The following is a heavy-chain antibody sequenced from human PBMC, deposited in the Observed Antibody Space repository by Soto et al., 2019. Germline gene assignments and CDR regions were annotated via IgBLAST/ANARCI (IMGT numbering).Heavy chain of an antibody. J-gene: IGHJ3*02. V-gene: IGHV3-23*01. Sequence: GGSLRLSCAASGFTFSIYVMHWVRQAPGKGLEWVSTISGSGTGTYYADSVKGRFTISRDNSKNTLYLQMNSLRAEDTAVYYCARKDDYIRDLDIWGQGTMVTVSS. CDR3: ARKDDYIRDLDI. D-gene: IGHD4-4*01. CDR2: ISGSGTGT. CDR1: GFTFSIYV.